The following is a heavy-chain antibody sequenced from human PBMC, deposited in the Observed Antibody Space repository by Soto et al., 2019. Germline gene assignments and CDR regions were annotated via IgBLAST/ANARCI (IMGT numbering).Heavy chain of an antibody. V-gene: IGHV1-18*01. J-gene: IGHJ3*02. Sequence: ASVKVSCKASGYTFTSYGISWVRQAPGQGLEWMGWISAYNGNTNYAQKLQGRVTMTTDTSTSTAYMELRSLRSDDTAVYYCASPGGPYAVAVNAFDIWGQGTMVTVSS. CDR3: ASPGGPYAVAVNAFDI. D-gene: IGHD6-19*01. CDR1: GYTFTSYG. CDR2: ISAYNGNT.